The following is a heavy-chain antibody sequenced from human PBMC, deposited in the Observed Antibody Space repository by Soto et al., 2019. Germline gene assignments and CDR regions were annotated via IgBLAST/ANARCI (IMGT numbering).Heavy chain of an antibody. Sequence: SETLSLTCSVSGGSIDNYYWSWIRQPPGKGLEWIGYIFFRGYTNYNPSLKGRVNISVDTSNNQFSLRLTSMTAADTAVYYCARLSRGAAAGFDYWGQGALVTVSS. J-gene: IGHJ4*02. CDR3: ARLSRGAAAGFDY. CDR2: IFFRGYT. D-gene: IGHD6-13*01. CDR1: GGSIDNYY. V-gene: IGHV4-59*08.